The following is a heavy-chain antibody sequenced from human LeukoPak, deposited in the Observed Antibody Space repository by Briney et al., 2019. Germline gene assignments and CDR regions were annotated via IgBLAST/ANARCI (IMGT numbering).Heavy chain of an antibody. V-gene: IGHV3-49*04. CDR2: IRSKAYGGTT. D-gene: IGHD4-17*01. CDR1: GFTFGDYA. J-gene: IGHJ4*02. CDR3: TRDYGDYKGDY. Sequence: GGSLRLSCTGSGFTFGDYAVSGVRQAPGRGLEWVGFIRSKAYGGTTEYAASVKGRFTISRDDSKSIAYLQMDSLKTEDTAVYYCTRDYGDYKGDYWGQGTLVTVSS.